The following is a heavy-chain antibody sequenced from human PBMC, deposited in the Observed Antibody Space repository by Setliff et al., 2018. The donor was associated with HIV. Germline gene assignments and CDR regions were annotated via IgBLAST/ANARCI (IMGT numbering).Heavy chain of an antibody. V-gene: IGHV3-23*01. CDR2: ISGSGGTK. D-gene: IGHD3-10*01. J-gene: IGHJ3*02. CDR1: EFTISSYA. CDR3: AKDSRRGDEAFDI. Sequence: PGGSLRLSCVASEFTISSYAMNWVRQAPGKGLEWVSTISGSGGTKYYADSVKGRFTISRDNSKNTLYLRMDSLRAEDTAIYYCAKDSRRGDEAFDIWGQGTKVTVSS.